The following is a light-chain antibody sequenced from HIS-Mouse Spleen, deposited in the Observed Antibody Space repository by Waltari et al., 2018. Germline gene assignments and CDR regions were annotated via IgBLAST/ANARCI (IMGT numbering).Light chain of an antibody. CDR3: CSYAGSSTYV. V-gene: IGLV2-23*01. CDR2: EGS. J-gene: IGLJ1*01. Sequence: QSALTQPASVSGSPGQSITISCTGTSSDVGSYNLVSWYQQHPGKAPNLLFYEGSKRHSGVSISFSGSKSGNTASLTISGLQAEDDSDYYCCSYAGSSTYVFGTGTKVTVL. CDR1: SSDVGSYNL.